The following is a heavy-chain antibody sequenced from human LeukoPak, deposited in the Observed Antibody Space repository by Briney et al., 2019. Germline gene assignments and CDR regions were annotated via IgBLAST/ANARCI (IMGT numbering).Heavy chain of an antibody. Sequence: SETLSLTCAVYGGSFSGYYWSWIRQPPGKGLEWIGEINHSGSTNYNPSLKSRVTISVDTSKNQFSLKLSSVTAEDTAVYYCAREAPYDILTGYGSAGLDYWGQGTLVTVSS. V-gene: IGHV4-34*01. CDR1: GGSFSGYY. D-gene: IGHD3-9*01. CDR3: AREAPYDILTGYGSAGLDY. J-gene: IGHJ4*02. CDR2: INHSGST.